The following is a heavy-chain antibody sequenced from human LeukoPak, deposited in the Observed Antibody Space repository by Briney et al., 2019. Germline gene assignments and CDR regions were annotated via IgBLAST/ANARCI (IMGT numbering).Heavy chain of an antibody. Sequence: TSETLSLTCAVYGGSFSGYYWSWIRQPPGKGLEWIGYIYYSGSTNYNPSLKSRVTISVDTSKNQFSLKLSSVTAADTAVYYCARHRGGSSGWYVAYWGQGTLVTVSS. D-gene: IGHD6-19*01. J-gene: IGHJ4*02. CDR3: ARHRGGSSGWYVAY. CDR1: GGSFSGYY. CDR2: IYYSGST. V-gene: IGHV4-59*08.